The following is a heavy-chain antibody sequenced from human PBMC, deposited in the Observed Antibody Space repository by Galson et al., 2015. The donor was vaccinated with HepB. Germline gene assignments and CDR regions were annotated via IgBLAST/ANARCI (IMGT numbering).Heavy chain of an antibody. Sequence: SLRLSCAASGFTLSSYGMNWVRQAPGKGLEWVSFISSGSSYIYYADSVKGRFTISRDNAKKSLYLQMNSLRVEDTAMYYCARRGPETGFYYYYMDVWGKGATDTLS. CDR2: ISSGSSYI. CDR3: ARRGPETGFYYYYMDV. V-gene: IGHV3-21*01. J-gene: IGHJ6*03. D-gene: IGHD1-14*01. CDR1: GFTLSSYG.